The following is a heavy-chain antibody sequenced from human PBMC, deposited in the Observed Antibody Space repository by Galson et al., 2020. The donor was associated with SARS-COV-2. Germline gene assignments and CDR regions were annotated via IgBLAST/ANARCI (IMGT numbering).Heavy chain of an antibody. Sequence: GGYLRLSCAASGFTFSNCPMSWVRQAPGQGLEWVSEIRGSGDTTYYADSVKGRFTISRDTSKNTLYLQMNSLRAEDTAIYYCAKEVPMTGRTDEYFQHWGQGTLVTVSS. J-gene: IGHJ1*01. CDR3: AKEVPMTGRTDEYFQH. CDR1: GFTFSNCP. V-gene: IGHV3-23*01. CDR2: IRGSGDTT. D-gene: IGHD3-9*01.